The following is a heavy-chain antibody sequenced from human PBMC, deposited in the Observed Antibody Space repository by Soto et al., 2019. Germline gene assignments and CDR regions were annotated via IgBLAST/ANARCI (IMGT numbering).Heavy chain of an antibody. CDR2: IYSVGTT. Sequence: GGSLRLSCAASGFTVISNYMSWVRQAPGKGLEWVSVIYSVGTTYYADSVKGRFTISRDNSKNTLYLQMNSLRVEDTAVYYCARDRGDYWGEGALVTVSS. CDR3: ARDRGDY. V-gene: IGHV3-53*01. D-gene: IGHD3-10*01. CDR1: GFTVISNY. J-gene: IGHJ4*02.